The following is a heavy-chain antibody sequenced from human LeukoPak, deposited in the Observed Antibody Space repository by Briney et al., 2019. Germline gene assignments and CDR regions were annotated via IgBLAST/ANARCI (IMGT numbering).Heavy chain of an antibody. J-gene: IGHJ4*02. V-gene: IGHV4-38-2*02. CDR2: IYHSGST. D-gene: IGHD3-22*01. CDR3: AGVDYDSSGHLDY. CDR1: GYSISSGYY. Sequence: SETLSLTCTVSGYSISSGYYWGWIRQPPGKGLEWIGSIYHSGSTYYNPSLKSRVTISVDTSKNQFSLKLSSVTAADTAVYYCAGVDYDSSGHLDYWGQGTLVTVST.